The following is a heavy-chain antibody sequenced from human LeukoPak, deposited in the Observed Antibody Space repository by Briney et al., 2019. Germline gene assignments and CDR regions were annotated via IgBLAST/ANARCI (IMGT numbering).Heavy chain of an antibody. J-gene: IGHJ4*02. CDR2: IDPTDSYT. Sequence: GESLKISCKCFGHSFTSYRISWVRQMPGEGLEWMGSIDPTDSYTNYSPTFQGHVTISADKSISTAYLQWSSLKASDTAMYYCARQAPGSGWYDYWGQGTLVTVSS. V-gene: IGHV5-10-1*01. CDR3: ARQAPGSGWYDY. D-gene: IGHD6-19*01. CDR1: GHSFTSYR.